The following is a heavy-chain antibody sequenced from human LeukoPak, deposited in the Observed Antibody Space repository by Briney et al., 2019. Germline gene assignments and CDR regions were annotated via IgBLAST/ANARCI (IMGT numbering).Heavy chain of an antibody. J-gene: IGHJ4*02. CDR3: ARGPGRYCSSTSCSHFDY. CDR1: GFTFSSYA. V-gene: IGHV3-30-3*01. Sequence: GGSLRLSCAASGFTFSSYAMHWVRQAPGKGLEWVAVISYDGSNKYYADSVKGRFTISRDNSKNTLYPQMNSLRAEDTAVYYCARGPGRYCSSTSCSHFDYWGQGTLVTVSS. CDR2: ISYDGSNK. D-gene: IGHD2-2*01.